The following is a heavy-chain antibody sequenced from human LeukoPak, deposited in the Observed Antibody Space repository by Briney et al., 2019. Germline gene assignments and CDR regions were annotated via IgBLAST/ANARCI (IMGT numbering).Heavy chain of an antibody. CDR3: ARALREGIVVVPAAIVVFRPKSNWFDP. Sequence: SETLSLTCAVHGGSFSGYYWSWIRQPPGKGLEWIGEINHSGSTNYSPSLKSRVTISVDTSKNQFSLKLSSVTAADTAVYYCARALREGIVVVPAAIVVFRPKSNWFDPWGQGTLVTVSS. V-gene: IGHV4-34*01. CDR1: GGSFSGYY. CDR2: INHSGST. J-gene: IGHJ5*02. D-gene: IGHD2-2*01.